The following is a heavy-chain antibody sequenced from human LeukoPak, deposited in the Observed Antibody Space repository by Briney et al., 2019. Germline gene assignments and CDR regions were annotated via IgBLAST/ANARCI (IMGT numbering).Heavy chain of an antibody. Sequence: SETLSLTCTVSGGSISSSNWWSWVRQPPGKGLEWIGEIYHSGSTYYNPSLKSRVTISVDTSKNQFSLKLSSVTAADTAVYYCARDGRNRYYDRKNWFDPWGQGTLVTVSS. CDR3: ARDGRNRYYDRKNWFDP. CDR1: GGSISSSNW. V-gene: IGHV4-4*02. D-gene: IGHD3-22*01. J-gene: IGHJ5*02. CDR2: IYHSGST.